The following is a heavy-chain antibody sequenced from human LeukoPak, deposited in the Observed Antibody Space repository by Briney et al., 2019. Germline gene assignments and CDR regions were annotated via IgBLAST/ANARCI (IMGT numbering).Heavy chain of an antibody. CDR3: ARRNTNLARFGVVIIYYFDY. D-gene: IGHD3-3*01. Sequence: PSETLSLTCTVSGYSISSGYYWGWIRQSPGKGLEWIGSLYHSGNTYYNPSLKSRVTISVDTSKNQFSLKLSSVTAADTAVYYCARRNTNLARFGVVIIYYFDYWGQGTLVTVSS. CDR1: GYSISSGYY. J-gene: IGHJ4*02. CDR2: LYHSGNT. V-gene: IGHV4-38-2*02.